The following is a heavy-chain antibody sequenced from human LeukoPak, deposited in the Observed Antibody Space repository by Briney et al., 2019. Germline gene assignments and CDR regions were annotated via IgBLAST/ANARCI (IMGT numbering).Heavy chain of an antibody. CDR2: INHSGST. D-gene: IGHD3-3*01. J-gene: IGHJ6*02. Sequence: SETLSLTCAVYGGSFSGYYWSWIRQPPGKGLEWIGEINHSGSTNYNPSLKSRVTISVDTSKNQFSLKLSSVTAADTAVYYCARVPRSEWLLGHYYYYYGMDVWGQGTTVTVSS. V-gene: IGHV4-34*01. CDR3: ARVPRSEWLLGHYYYYYGMDV. CDR1: GGSFSGYY.